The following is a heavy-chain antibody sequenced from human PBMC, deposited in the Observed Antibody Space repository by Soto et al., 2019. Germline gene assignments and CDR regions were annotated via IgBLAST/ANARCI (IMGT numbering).Heavy chain of an antibody. D-gene: IGHD6-13*01. V-gene: IGHV4-30-2*01. CDR1: GGSISSGGYS. J-gene: IGHJ4*02. CDR3: ASSHAGAHITAAVH. CDR2: IYHSGST. Sequence: PSETLSLTCAVSGGSISSGGYSWSWIRQPPGKGLEWIGYIYHSGSTYYNPSLKSRVTISVDRSKNQFSLKLSSVTAADTAVYYCASSHAGAHITAAVHWGQGTLVTSP.